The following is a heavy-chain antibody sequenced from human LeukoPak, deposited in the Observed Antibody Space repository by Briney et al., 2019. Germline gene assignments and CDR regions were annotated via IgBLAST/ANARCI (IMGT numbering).Heavy chain of an antibody. CDR2: IYYSGST. J-gene: IGHJ6*03. Sequence: SETLSLTCTVSGDSISSGSYYWGWIRQPPGKGLEWIGSIYYSGSTYYNPSLKSRVTISVDTSKNQFSLKLSSVTAADTAVYYCARHGYDYYYMDVWGKGTTVTVSS. CDR1: GDSISSGSYY. V-gene: IGHV4-39*01. CDR3: ARHGYDYYYMDV.